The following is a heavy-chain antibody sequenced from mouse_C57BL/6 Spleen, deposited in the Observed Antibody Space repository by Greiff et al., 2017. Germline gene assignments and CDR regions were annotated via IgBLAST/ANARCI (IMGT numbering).Heavy chain of an antibody. V-gene: IGHV6-6*01. D-gene: IGHD1-1*01. J-gene: IGHJ1*03. CDR1: GFTFSDAW. CDR2: IRNKANNHAT. CDR3: ARDGSSYGYFDV. Sequence: EVKLEESGGGLVQPGGSMKLSCAASGFTFSDAWMDWVRQSPEKGLEWVAEIRNKANNHATYYAESVKGRFTISRDDSKSSVYLKMNSLRAEATGIYYCARDGSSYGYFDVWGTGTTVTVSS.